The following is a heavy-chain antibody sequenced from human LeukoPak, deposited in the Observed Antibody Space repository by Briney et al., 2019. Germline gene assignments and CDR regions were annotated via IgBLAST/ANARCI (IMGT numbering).Heavy chain of an antibody. Sequence: SVKVSCKASGGTIRSYAISWVRQAPGQGLEWMGGIIPFFDTTNYAQKFQGRLTITADESASTAYMELSSLRSEDTAVYYCAFTGGRGVDYWGQGTLVTVSS. CDR3: AFTGGRGVDY. CDR2: IIPFFDTT. D-gene: IGHD2-8*02. V-gene: IGHV1-69*13. CDR1: GGTIRSYA. J-gene: IGHJ4*02.